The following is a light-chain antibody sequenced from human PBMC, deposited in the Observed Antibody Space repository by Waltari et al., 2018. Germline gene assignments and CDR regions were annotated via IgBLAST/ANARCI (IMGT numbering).Light chain of an antibody. CDR3: QQSYRTPPLT. CDR2: ATS. V-gene: IGKV1-39*01. CDR1: QSISGY. Sequence: DIQMTQSPSSLYASVGDRVTITCRASQSISGYLNWYQQKPGKAPKVLIYATSSLQSGVPSRFSGSGSGTDFTLTISSLQPEDFATYYCQQSYRTPPLTFGGGTKVEIK. J-gene: IGKJ4*01.